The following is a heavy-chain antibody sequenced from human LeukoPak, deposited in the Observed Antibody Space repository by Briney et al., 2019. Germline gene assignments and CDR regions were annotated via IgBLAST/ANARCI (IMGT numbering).Heavy chain of an antibody. D-gene: IGHD1/OR15-1a*01. CDR2: IYSSGYT. Sequence: PSETLSLTCTVSGGAIRGHYWNWIRQPAGKGLEWIGRIYSSGYTNDNPSLKSRITMSVDMSKNQFSLRLNSVTAADTAVYYCARGEHSVDSWGQGMLVAVSS. V-gene: IGHV4-4*07. CDR1: GGAIRGHY. J-gene: IGHJ4*02. CDR3: ARGEHSVDS.